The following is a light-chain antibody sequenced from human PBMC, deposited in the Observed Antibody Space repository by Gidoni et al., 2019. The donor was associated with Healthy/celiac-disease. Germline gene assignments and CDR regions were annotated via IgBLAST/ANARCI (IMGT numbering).Light chain of an antibody. Sequence: EIVLTQSAATLSLSPGERATLACRASQGVSSYLPCYQQKPGQAPRPLIYDASNRATGIPDRFSDRGSGTDFTLTNSSLEPENFAVYYCQQRSNWPPELTFGGGTKVEIK. CDR2: DAS. J-gene: IGKJ4*01. CDR1: QGVSSY. V-gene: IGKV3-11*01. CDR3: QQRSNWPPELT.